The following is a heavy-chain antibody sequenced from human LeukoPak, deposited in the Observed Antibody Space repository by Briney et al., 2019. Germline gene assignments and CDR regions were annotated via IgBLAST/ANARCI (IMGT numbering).Heavy chain of an antibody. J-gene: IGHJ6*04. CDR1: XGSISSYY. V-gene: IGHV4-59*01. Sequence: SXGSISSYYWSWIRQPXGKGLXXXXXXXYSGSTKYNTSLKRRVTISVEKSKNQLSLKLSSVTAADTAVYYCARDTEPTGTAPYGMDVWGKGTTVTVSS. CDR3: ARDTEPTGTAPYGMDV. D-gene: IGHD1-1*01. CDR2: XXYSGST.